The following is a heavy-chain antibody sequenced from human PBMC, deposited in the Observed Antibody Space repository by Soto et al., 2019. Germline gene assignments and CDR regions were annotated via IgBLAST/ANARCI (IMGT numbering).Heavy chain of an antibody. Sequence: QVHLVQSGAEVKKPGASVKVSCKGSGYTFTSYGITWVRQAPGQGLEWMGWISAHNGNTNYAQKFQGRVTVTRDTATSTAYMELRSLRSDGTAVYYCARGRYGDYWGQGALVTVSS. V-gene: IGHV1-18*01. J-gene: IGHJ4*02. D-gene: IGHD1-1*01. CDR1: GYTFTSYG. CDR3: ARGRYGDY. CDR2: ISAHNGNT.